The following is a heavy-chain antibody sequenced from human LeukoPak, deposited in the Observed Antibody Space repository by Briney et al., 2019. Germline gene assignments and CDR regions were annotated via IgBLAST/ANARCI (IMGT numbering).Heavy chain of an antibody. V-gene: IGHV3-23*01. CDR2: IGGSGGST. CDR1: GFTFSSYA. J-gene: IGHJ4*02. Sequence: GGSLRLSCAASGFTFSSYAMSWVRQAPGKGLEWVSTIGGSGGSTFYADSVKGRFTISRDNSKSTLYLQMDSLRAEDTAIYYCAKETAVTGTGFFDYWGQGTLVTVS. CDR3: AKETAVTGTGFFDY. D-gene: IGHD6-19*01.